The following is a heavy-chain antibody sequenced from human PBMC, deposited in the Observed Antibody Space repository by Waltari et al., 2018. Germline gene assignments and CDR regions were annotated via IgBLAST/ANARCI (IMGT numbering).Heavy chain of an antibody. CDR1: VDTLSSGHW. CDR3: ARDRGRGLYLDS. V-gene: IGHV4-4*03. D-gene: IGHD2-15*01. J-gene: IGHJ4*02. Sequence: QVQLQESGPGLVKPPETLSLTCTVSVDTLSSGHWLSWVRQSPGKGLAWIGQVHGSGKTHYNPSLESRVSISKDTSNKQFSLKLTFATAADTAVYYCARDRGRGLYLDSWGQGILVTVSS. CDR2: VHGSGKT.